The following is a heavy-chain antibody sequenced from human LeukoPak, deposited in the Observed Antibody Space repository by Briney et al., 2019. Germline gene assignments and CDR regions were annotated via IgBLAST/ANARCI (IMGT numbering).Heavy chain of an antibody. D-gene: IGHD3-3*01. CDR3: AKDLHYDFWSGFDY. J-gene: IGHJ4*02. CDR2: ISWNSGSI. CDR1: GFTFDDHA. Sequence: PEGSLRLSCAASGFTFDDHAMHWVRQAPGRGLEWVSGISWNSGSIGYADSVKGRFTISRDNAKNSLYLQINSLRAEDMALYYCAKDLHYDFWSGFDYWGQGTLVTVSS. V-gene: IGHV3-9*03.